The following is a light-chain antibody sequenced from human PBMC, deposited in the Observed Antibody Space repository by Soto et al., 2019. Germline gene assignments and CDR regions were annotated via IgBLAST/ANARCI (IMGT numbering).Light chain of an antibody. CDR2: VAS. CDR1: QSVSSN. V-gene: IGKV3D-15*01. Sequence: EIVMTQSPATLSVSPGERATLSCRASQSVSSNLAWYQQKPGQAPRLLICVASTRATGIPARFSGSGSGTEFTLTISSLQSEDFAVYYCQQYNKWPLSFGGGTKVEIK. J-gene: IGKJ4*01. CDR3: QQYNKWPLS.